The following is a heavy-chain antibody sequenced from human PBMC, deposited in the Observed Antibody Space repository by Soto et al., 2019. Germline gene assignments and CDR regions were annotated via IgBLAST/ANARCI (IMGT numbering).Heavy chain of an antibody. CDR2: ISPYTGNT. D-gene: IGHD3-22*01. J-gene: IGHJ3*02. CDR1: GYIFVNYG. V-gene: IGHV1-18*01. Sequence: ASVKVSCKASGYIFVNYGISWVRQAPGQGLEWMGWISPYTGNTHSATQLQGRVTMTTDTSTSTAYMELRSLRSDDTAVYYCARDRSEGSGYYNHDAFDIWGQGTMVTVSS. CDR3: ARDRSEGSGYYNHDAFDI.